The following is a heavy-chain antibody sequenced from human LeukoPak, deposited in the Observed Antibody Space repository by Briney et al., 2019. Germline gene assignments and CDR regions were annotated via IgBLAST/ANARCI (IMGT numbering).Heavy chain of an antibody. CDR2: VSPYTGNG. D-gene: IGHD5-12*01. CDR1: GYTFRNFG. CDR3: AKVKTSGHGAQLV. V-gene: IGHV1-18*01. Sequence: SVTVPHMASGYTFRNFGINWVRQAPGQGPEWMGWVSPYTGNGRYVEKFQGRLTFTTDASTPTAYMELRGLSLDDTAMYFCAKVKTSGHGAQLVWGRRTMLTVSS. J-gene: IGHJ3*01.